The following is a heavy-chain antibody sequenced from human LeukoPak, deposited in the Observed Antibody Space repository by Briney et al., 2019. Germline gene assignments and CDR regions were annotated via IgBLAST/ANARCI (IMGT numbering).Heavy chain of an antibody. J-gene: IGHJ4*02. D-gene: IGHD6-6*01. CDR2: ISWNSGSI. V-gene: IGHV3-9*03. Sequence: GGSLRLSCAASGFTFDDYAMHWVRQPPGKGLEWVSGISWNSGSIGYADSVKGRFTISRDNAKNSLYLQMNSLRAEDMALYYCTKALTDGSSSYFDNWGQGTLVTVSS. CDR3: TKALTDGSSSYFDN. CDR1: GFTFDDYA.